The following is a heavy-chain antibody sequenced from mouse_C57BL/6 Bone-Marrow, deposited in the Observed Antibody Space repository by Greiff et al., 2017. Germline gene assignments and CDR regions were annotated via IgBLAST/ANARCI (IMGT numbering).Heavy chain of an antibody. CDR1: GYTFTSYW. Sequence: QVQLQQPGAELVKPGASVKLSCKASGYTFTSYWMHWVKQRPGQGLEWIGMIHPNSGSTNYNEKFKSKATVTVDKSASTAYMQLSSLTSEDSAVYYCARLHYDPVAYWGQGTLVTVSA. CDR2: IHPNSGST. J-gene: IGHJ3*01. CDR3: ARLHYDPVAY. D-gene: IGHD1-1*01. V-gene: IGHV1-64*01.